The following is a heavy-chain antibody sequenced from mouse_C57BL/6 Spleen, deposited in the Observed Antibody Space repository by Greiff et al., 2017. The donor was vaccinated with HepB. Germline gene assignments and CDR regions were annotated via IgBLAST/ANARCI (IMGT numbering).Heavy chain of an antibody. Sequence: VQLQQSGAELVMPGASVKLSCKASGYTFTSYWMHWVKQRPGQGLEWIGEIDPSDSYTNYNQKFKGKSTLTVDKSSSTAYMQLSSLTSEDSAVYYCARSYDYDEGYFDVWGTGTTVTVSS. CDR3: ARSYDYDEGYFDV. D-gene: IGHD2-4*01. V-gene: IGHV1-69*01. J-gene: IGHJ1*03. CDR2: IDPSDSYT. CDR1: GYTFTSYW.